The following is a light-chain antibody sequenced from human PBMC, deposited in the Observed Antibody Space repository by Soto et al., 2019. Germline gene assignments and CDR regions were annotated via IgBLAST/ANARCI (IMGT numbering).Light chain of an antibody. CDR1: QTINSW. CDR3: QQYGTYST. CDR2: KAS. Sequence: DIQMTQSPSTLSASVGDRVTITCRASQTINSWLAWYQQKPGKAPKLLIYKASYLESGVPSRFSGSGSGTEFTLTITSLQPDDFATYYCQQYGTYSTFGGGTKVEI. V-gene: IGKV1-5*03. J-gene: IGKJ4*01.